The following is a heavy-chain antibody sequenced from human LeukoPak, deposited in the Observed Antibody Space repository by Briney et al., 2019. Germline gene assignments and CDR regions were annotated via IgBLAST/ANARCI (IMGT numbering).Heavy chain of an antibody. CDR3: TRDLMDYDVSTGLHHYYMDV. CDR2: INGDGRNI. J-gene: IGHJ6*02. Sequence: PGGSLRLSCVASGFTFSSYWMHWVRQDPRKGLVWVSRINGDGRNINYADSVRGQFTISRDNAKNTLYLQMNTLRVEDTAAYYCTRDLMDYDVSTGLHHYYMDVWGQGTTVTVSS. CDR1: GFTFSSYW. V-gene: IGHV3-74*01. D-gene: IGHD3-9*01.